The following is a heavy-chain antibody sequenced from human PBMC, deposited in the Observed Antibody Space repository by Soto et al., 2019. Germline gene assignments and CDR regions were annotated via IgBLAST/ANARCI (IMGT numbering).Heavy chain of an antibody. J-gene: IGHJ6*02. CDR3: ARDCSGRSCDPGMDV. CDR2: ISSSGYI. Sequence: VGSLRFSCAVSGFNFNSYTINWVRQAPGKRLEWLSSISSSGYIFSTDSVRGRFTISRDNAKNSVYLQINSLRAEDTAVYFCARDCSGRSCDPGMDVWGQGTTVTVSS. D-gene: IGHD2-15*01. CDR1: GFNFNSYT. V-gene: IGHV3-21*01.